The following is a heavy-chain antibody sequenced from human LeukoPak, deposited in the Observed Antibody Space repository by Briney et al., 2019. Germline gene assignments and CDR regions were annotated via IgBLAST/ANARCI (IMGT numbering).Heavy chain of an antibody. Sequence: PGRSLRLSCAASGFTFSSYGMHWVRQAPGKGLEWVAVIWYDGSNKYYADSVKGRFTISRDNSKNTLYLQVNSLRAEDTAVYYCAKGPHSSGYYYLDYWGQGTLVTVSS. V-gene: IGHV3-33*06. CDR1: GFTFSSYG. D-gene: IGHD3-22*01. CDR3: AKGPHSSGYYYLDY. J-gene: IGHJ4*02. CDR2: IWYDGSNK.